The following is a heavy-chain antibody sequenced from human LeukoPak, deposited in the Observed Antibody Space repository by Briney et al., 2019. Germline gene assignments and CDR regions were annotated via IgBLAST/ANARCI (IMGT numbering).Heavy chain of an antibody. CDR1: GGTFSSYA. CDR3: ARVPGQWLVPVYYYYYGMDV. V-gene: IGHV1-69*04. CDR2: IIPILGIA. D-gene: IGHD6-19*01. J-gene: IGHJ6*02. Sequence: SVKVSCKASGGTFSSYAISWVRQAPGQGREWMGRIIPILGIANYAQKFQGGVTITADKSTSTAYMELSSLRSEDTAVYYCARVPGQWLVPVYYYYYGMDVWGQGTTVTVSS.